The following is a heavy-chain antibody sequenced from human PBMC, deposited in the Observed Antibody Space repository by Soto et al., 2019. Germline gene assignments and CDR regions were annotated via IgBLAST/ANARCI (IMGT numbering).Heavy chain of an antibody. CDR2: INPNSGVT. V-gene: IGHV1-2*04. Sequence: ASVKVSCKASGYTCTGYYMRWVRQAPGQGLEWMGWINPNSGVTNDAQKFQGWVTMTRDTSISTASMELSRLRSDDTAVYYCARFSGGSPRTNFHYFDYWGQGTLVTVSS. D-gene: IGHD3-16*01. CDR1: GYTCTGYY. CDR3: ARFSGGSPRTNFHYFDY. J-gene: IGHJ4*02.